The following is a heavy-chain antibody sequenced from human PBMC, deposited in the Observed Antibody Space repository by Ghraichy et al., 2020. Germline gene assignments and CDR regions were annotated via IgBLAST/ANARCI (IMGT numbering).Heavy chain of an antibody. CDR2: ISAYNGNT. V-gene: IGHV1-18*01. CDR1: GYTFTSYG. J-gene: IGHJ4*02. D-gene: IGHD3-22*01. CDR3: ARTYSSGYYMFDY. Sequence: ASVKVSCKAPGYTFTSYGISWVRQAPVQGLKWMGWISAYNGNTNYAQKLQGRVTMTTDTSTSTAYMELRSLRSDDTAVYYCARTYSSGYYMFDYWGQGTLVTVSS.